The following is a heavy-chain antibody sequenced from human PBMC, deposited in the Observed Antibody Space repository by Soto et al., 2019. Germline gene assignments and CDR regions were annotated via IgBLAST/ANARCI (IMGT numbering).Heavy chain of an antibody. D-gene: IGHD7-27*01. CDR2: ISGRGETT. CDR1: GFTFSVFA. CDR3: AKGRGTGDYGVTAVEL. V-gene: IGHV3-23*01. J-gene: IGHJ3*01. Sequence: EAQLLESGGGLVQRGGSLRLSCAASGFTFSVFAMSWVRQAPGKGLELVSTISGRGETTYYADSVKGRFTISRDNSKNTLNLQMNGPRGEHTAVYYCAKGRGTGDYGVTAVELWAQGTMVTVSS.